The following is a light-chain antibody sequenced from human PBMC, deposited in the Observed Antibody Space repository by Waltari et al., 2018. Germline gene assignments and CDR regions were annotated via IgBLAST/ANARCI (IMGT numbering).Light chain of an antibody. J-gene: IGKJ2*01. CDR3: QQYGSSPRT. Sequence: EIVLTQSPGTLSLSPGERATLSCRASQSVSNRYLAWYQQKPGQAPRLLIYGASSRATGIPDRFSGSGPGTDFTLTISRLEPEDFAVYYCQQYGSSPRTFGQGTKLEI. V-gene: IGKV3-20*01. CDR1: QSVSNRY. CDR2: GAS.